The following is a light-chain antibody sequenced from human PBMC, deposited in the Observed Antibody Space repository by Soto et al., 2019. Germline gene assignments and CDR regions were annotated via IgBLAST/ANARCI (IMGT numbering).Light chain of an antibody. CDR3: MRGPHSPCR. CDR2: KVS. J-gene: IGKJ1*01. CDR1: QSLVYSDGNTY. V-gene: IGKV2-30*01. Sequence: DAVMTQSPVSLPVALGQPASISCRSSQSLVYSDGNTYLNWFQQRPGQSPSRVIYKVSNRDSGVTYRFSGSGPGTDFTVKISRVESEDVGVYYCMRGPHSPCRVGRGTKVEIK.